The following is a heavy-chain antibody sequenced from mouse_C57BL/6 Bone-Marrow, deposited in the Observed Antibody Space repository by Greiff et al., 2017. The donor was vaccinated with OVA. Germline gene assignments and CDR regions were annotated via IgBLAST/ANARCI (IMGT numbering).Heavy chain of an antibody. CDR1: GYTFTSYW. J-gene: IGHJ1*03. CDR3: GRRYDGSSYWYFDV. D-gene: IGHD1-1*01. V-gene: IGHV1-55*01. CDR2: IYPGSGST. Sequence: QVQLQQPGAELVKPGASVKMSCKASGYTFTSYWITWVKQRPGQGLEWIGDIYPGSGSTNYNEKFKSKATLTVDTSSSTAYMQLSSLTSEDSAVYYCGRRYDGSSYWYFDVWGTGTTVTVSS.